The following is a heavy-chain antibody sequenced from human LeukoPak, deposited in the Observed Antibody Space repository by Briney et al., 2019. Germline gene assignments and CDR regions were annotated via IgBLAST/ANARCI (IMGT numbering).Heavy chain of an antibody. J-gene: IGHJ4*02. CDR3: AKGADRDDYGDYLY. CDR1: GFTFSSSG. CDR2: ISNSGGSGGST. V-gene: IGHV3-23*01. Sequence: GGSLRLSCAASGFTFSSSGMSWVRQAPGKGLEWVSTISNSGGSGGSTYYADSVKGRFTISRDNSKNTLYLQMNSLRAEDTAVYYCAKGADRDDYGDYLYWGQGTLVTVSS. D-gene: IGHD4-17*01.